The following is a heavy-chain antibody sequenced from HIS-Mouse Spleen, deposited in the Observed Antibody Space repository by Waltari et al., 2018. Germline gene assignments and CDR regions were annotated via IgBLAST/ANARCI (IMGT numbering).Heavy chain of an antibody. CDR2: ISYDGSNK. CDR1: GFTFRSYA. V-gene: IGHV3-30*04. Sequence: QVQLVESGGGVVQPGRSLRLSGAASGFTFRSYAMHWVRQAPGKGLEWVAVISYDGSNKYYADSVKGRFTISRDNSKNTLYLQMNSLRAEDTAVYYCARPKYNWNSIWFDPWGQGTLVTVSS. J-gene: IGHJ5*02. CDR3: ARPKYNWNSIWFDP. D-gene: IGHD1-7*01.